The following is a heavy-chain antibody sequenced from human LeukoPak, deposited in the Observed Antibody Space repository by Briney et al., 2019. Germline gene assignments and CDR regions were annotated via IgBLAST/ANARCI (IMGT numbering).Heavy chain of an antibody. D-gene: IGHD3-22*01. J-gene: IGHJ3*02. Sequence: SVKVSCKASGGTFSSYAISWVRQAPGQGLEWMGGIIPIFGTANYAQKFQGRVTITADESTSTPYMELSSLRSEDTAVYYCPLNLYHYDSSGFAFDIWGQGTMVTVSS. V-gene: IGHV1-69*13. CDR2: IIPIFGTA. CDR3: PLNLYHYDSSGFAFDI. CDR1: GGTFSSYA.